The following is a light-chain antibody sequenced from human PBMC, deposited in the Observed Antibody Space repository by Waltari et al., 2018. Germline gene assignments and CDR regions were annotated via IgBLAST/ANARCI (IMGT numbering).Light chain of an antibody. CDR1: QSVSSY. J-gene: IGKJ5*01. CDR2: GAS. Sequence: EIVLTQSPATLSLSPGERATLSCRASQSVSSYLVWYQQKPGQTPRLLIYGASNRATGIPARFSGSGSGTYFTLTISSLESEDFAVYYCHQRSNWPITFGQGTRLEIK. CDR3: HQRSNWPIT. V-gene: IGKV3-11*01.